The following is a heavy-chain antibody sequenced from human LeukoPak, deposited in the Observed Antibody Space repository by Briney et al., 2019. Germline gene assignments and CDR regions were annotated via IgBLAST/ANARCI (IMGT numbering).Heavy chain of an antibody. CDR3: ARGALTTVTNW. V-gene: IGHV1-2*02. Sequence: ASVKVSCKASGYNFTAYYVQWVRQAPGLGLEWMGWVNPNSGSTNYAQKFQGRVTMTRDTSISTAYMELSRLRSDDTAVYYCARGALTTVTNWWGQGTLVTVSS. J-gene: IGHJ4*02. CDR1: GYNFTAYY. D-gene: IGHD4-17*01. CDR2: VNPNSGST.